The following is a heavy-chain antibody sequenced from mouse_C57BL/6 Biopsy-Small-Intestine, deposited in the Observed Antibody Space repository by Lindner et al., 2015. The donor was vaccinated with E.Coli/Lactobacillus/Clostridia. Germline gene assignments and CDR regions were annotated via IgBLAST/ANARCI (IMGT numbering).Heavy chain of an antibody. Sequence: VQLQESGPELVKPGASVKIPCKASGYTFTDYNMDWVKQSHGKSLEWIGDINPNNGGTIYNQKFKGKATLTVDKSSSTAYMELRSLTSEDTAVYYCARDGSRGFDYAMDYWGQGTSVTVSS. CDR2: INPNNGGT. J-gene: IGHJ4*01. V-gene: IGHV1-18*01. CDR1: GYTFTDYN. D-gene: IGHD1-1*01. CDR3: ARDGSRGFDYAMDY.